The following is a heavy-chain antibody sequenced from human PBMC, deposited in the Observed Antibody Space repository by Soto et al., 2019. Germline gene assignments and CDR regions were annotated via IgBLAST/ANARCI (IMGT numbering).Heavy chain of an antibody. V-gene: IGHV4-31*03. CDR1: GGSISSGGYY. J-gene: IGHJ4*02. Sequence: SETLSLTCTASGGSISSGGYYWSWIRQHPGKGLEWVGYIYYSGSTYYNPSLKSRVTISVDTSKNRFSLKLSSVTAADTAVYYCARSFGAFDYWGQGTLVTVSS. CDR2: IYYSGST. D-gene: IGHD3-3*01. CDR3: ARSFGAFDY.